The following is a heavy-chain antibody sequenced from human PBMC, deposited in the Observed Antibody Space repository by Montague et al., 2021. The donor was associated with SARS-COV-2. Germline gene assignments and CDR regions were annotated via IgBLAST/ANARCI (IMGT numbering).Heavy chain of an antibody. J-gene: IGHJ4*02. Sequence: SLRLSCAASGFTFGSYAMSWVRQAPGKGLEWVSGISDSGVYTYYADSVNGRFTISRDNSKNTLFLQMNSLRAEDTAVYFCARVKTGPYVPIDFWGQGTLVTVSS. D-gene: IGHD1-1*01. V-gene: IGHV3-23*01. CDR2: ISDSGVYT. CDR1: GFTFGSYA. CDR3: ARVKTGPYVPIDF.